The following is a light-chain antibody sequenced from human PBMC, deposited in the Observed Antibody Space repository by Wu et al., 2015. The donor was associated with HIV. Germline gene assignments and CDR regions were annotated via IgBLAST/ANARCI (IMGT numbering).Light chain of an antibody. CDR1: QSISTS. CDR2: KAS. J-gene: IGKJ1*01. Sequence: DIQMTQSPSSLSASVGDRVTITCRASQSISTSLAWYQQKPGKAPKLLIYKASSLESEVPSRFSGSGSGTDFTLTISSLQPEDVATYYCQKYNTAPWTFGQGTKVEIK. CDR3: QKYNTAPWT. V-gene: IGKV1-5*03.